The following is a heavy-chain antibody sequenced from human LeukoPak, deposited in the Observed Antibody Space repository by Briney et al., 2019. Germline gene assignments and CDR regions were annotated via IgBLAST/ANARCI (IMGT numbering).Heavy chain of an antibody. D-gene: IGHD3-3*01. Sequence: GGSLRLSCAASGFTFSTYGMIWVRQAPGKGPEWVSSISSISTYTHYADAVKGRFTISRDNTKDSLYLQMNSLRVEDTAVYYCARTQIPQYDFWTASIWGQGTLVAVSS. J-gene: IGHJ4*02. CDR3: ARTQIPQYDFWTASI. V-gene: IGHV3-21*01. CDR1: GFTFSTYG. CDR2: ISSISTYT.